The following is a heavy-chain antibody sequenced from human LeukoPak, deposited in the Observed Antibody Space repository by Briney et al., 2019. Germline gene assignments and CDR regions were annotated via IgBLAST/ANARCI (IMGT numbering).Heavy chain of an antibody. CDR1: GGSFSGYY. V-gene: IGHV4-34*01. CDR3: ARDSSSWYRNPFDY. J-gene: IGHJ4*02. D-gene: IGHD6-13*01. CDR2: INHSGST. Sequence: PSETLSLTCAVYGGSFSGYYWSWVRQPPGKGLEWIGEINHSGSTNYNPSLKSRVTISVDTSKNQFSLKLSSVTAADTAVHYCARDSSSWYRNPFDYWGQGTLVTVSS.